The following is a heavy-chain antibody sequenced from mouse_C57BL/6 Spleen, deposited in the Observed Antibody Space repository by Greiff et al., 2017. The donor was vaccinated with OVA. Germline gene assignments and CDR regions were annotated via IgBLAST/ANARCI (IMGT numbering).Heavy chain of an antibody. CDR3: ARSREYDEGAWFAD. CDR1: GYTFTSYW. Sequence: QVQLKQPGAELVKPGASVKMSCKASGYTFTSYWITWVKQRPGQGLEWIGDIYPGSGSTNYNEKFKSKATLTVDTSSSTAYMQLSSLTSEDSAVYYCARSREYDEGAWFADWGQGTLVTVSA. CDR2: IYPGSGST. V-gene: IGHV1-55*01. J-gene: IGHJ3*01. D-gene: IGHD2-14*01.